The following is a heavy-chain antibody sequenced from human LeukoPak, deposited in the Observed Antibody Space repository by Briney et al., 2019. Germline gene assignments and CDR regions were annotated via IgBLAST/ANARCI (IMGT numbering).Heavy chain of an antibody. J-gene: IGHJ4*02. CDR1: GGSISSYY. D-gene: IGHD1-26*01. CDR3: AGGGARSRLDY. CDR2: IYTSGST. V-gene: IGHV4-4*07. Sequence: PSETLSLTCTVSGGSISSYYWSWIRQPAGKGLEWIGCIYTSGSTNYNPSLKSRVTMSVDTSKNQFSLKLSSVTAADTAVYYCAGGGARSRLDYWGQGTLVTVSS.